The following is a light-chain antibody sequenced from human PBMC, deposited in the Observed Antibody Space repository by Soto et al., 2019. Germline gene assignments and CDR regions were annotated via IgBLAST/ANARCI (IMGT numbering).Light chain of an antibody. CDR1: QSVSNNY. V-gene: IGKV3-20*01. CDR2: DTS. CDR3: QQYGNSPRT. J-gene: IGKJ1*01. Sequence: EIVLTQSPGTLSLSPGERATLSCRASQSVSNNYLACFQQTPGQATRLLIYDTSRTATGIPGRFSGSGSTTYFTLTISRLAGEDSVMYYCQQYGNSPRTFGQGTKVEIK.